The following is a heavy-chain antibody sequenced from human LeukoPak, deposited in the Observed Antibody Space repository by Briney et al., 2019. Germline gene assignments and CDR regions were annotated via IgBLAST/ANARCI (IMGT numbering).Heavy chain of an antibody. V-gene: IGHV3-30*02. Sequence: QAGGSLRLSCAASGFTFSSYGMHWVRQAPGKGLEWVAFKRYDGSNKYYADSVKGRFTISRDNSKNTLYLQMNSLRAEDTAVYYCAKDSAYYDDYHNNWFDPWGQGTLVTVSS. CDR3: AKDSAYYDDYHNNWFDP. D-gene: IGHD3-22*01. J-gene: IGHJ5*02. CDR1: GFTFSSYG. CDR2: KRYDGSNK.